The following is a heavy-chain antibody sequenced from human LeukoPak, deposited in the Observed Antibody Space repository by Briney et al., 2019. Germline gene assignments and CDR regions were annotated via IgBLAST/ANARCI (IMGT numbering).Heavy chain of an antibody. CDR1: GYTFTRNA. V-gene: IGHV1-3*04. CDR2: INTGNGVT. CDR3: ARGRILLWFGDSPDFDY. J-gene: IGHJ4*02. D-gene: IGHD3-10*01. Sequence: ASVKVSCKASGYTFTRNAMHWVRQAPGQRLEWMGWINTGNGVTKYSQKFQARVTITRDISASTVYMELSSLTSEDTAVYYCARGRILLWFGDSPDFDYWGQGTLVTVSS.